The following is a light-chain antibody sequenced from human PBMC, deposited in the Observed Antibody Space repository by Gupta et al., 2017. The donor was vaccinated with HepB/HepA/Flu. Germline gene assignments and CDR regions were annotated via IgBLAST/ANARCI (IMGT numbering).Light chain of an antibody. J-gene: IGLJ2*01. CDR1: SSNIGSNT. Sequence: QSVLTQPPSASGTPGQRVTISCSGRSSNIGSNTVNWYQQLPGTAPKLLIYSNNQRPSGVPDRFSGSQSGTSASLAISGLQSEDEADYYCAAWDDSLNGQVVFGGGTKLTVL. CDR2: SNN. V-gene: IGLV1-44*01. CDR3: AAWDDSLNGQVV.